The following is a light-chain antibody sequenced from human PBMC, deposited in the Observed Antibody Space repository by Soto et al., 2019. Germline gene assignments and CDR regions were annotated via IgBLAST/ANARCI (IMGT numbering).Light chain of an antibody. J-gene: IGKJ1*01. CDR3: QPYNSYSEA. CDR2: KAS. CDR1: QTISSW. Sequence: DIQMTQSPSTLSGSVGDRVTITCRASQTISSWLAWYQQKPGKAPKLLIYKASTLKSGVPSRFSGSGSGTEFTFTISSLQPDDFATYYCQPYNSYSEAFGQGTKV. V-gene: IGKV1-5*03.